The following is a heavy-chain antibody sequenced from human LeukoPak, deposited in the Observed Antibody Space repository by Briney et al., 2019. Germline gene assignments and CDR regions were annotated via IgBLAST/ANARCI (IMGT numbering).Heavy chain of an antibody. J-gene: IGHJ6*02. CDR1: GFTFSNHW. CDR2: IKEDETEK. CDR3: ASTLRDGYNFFGMDV. D-gene: IGHD5-24*01. Sequence: GGSLRLSCAASGFTFSNHWMSWVRQAPGKGLEWVASIKEDETEKYYVDSVKGRFTISRDNAKNSMYLQMNSLRDEDSAVYYCASTLRDGYNFFGMDVWGQGTTVTVSS. V-gene: IGHV3-7*01.